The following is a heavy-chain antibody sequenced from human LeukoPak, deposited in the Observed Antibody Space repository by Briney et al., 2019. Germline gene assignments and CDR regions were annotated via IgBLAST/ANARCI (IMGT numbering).Heavy chain of an antibody. Sequence: GGSLRLSCAASGFTFDDYAMHWVRQAPGKGLEWVSAISGSGGSTYDADSVKGRFTISRDKSMNTLYLQMNSLRAEDTAVYYCASSASGWYNFDYWGQGTLVTVSS. CDR2: ISGSGGST. J-gene: IGHJ4*02. CDR3: ASSASGWYNFDY. V-gene: IGHV3-23*01. D-gene: IGHD6-19*01. CDR1: GFTFDDYA.